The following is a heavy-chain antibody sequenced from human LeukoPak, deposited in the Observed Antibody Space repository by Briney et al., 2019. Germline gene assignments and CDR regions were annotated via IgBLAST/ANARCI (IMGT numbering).Heavy chain of an antibody. Sequence: GGSLRLSCAASGFTFSSYSMNWVRQAPGKGLEWVSSISSSRSYIYYADSVKGRFTISRDNAKNSLYLQMNSLRAEDTAVYYCARESYYDSSGYYSPNNWGQGTLVTVSS. D-gene: IGHD3-22*01. J-gene: IGHJ4*02. CDR3: ARESYYDSSGYYSPNN. CDR1: GFTFSSYS. V-gene: IGHV3-21*01. CDR2: ISSSRSYI.